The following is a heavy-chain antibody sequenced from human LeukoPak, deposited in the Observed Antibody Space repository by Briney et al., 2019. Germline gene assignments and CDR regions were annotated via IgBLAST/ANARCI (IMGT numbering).Heavy chain of an antibody. CDR1: GGSFSGYY. V-gene: IGHV4-34*01. Sequence: SETLSLTCAVYGGSFSGYYWSWIRQPPGKGLEWIGEINHSGSTNYNPSLKSRVTISVDTSKNQFSLKLSSVTAADTAVYYCARDGRKQWLVPRNCFAPGGKEPLATVS. CDR3: ARDGRKQWLVPRNCFAP. J-gene: IGHJ5*02. CDR2: INHSGST. D-gene: IGHD6-19*01.